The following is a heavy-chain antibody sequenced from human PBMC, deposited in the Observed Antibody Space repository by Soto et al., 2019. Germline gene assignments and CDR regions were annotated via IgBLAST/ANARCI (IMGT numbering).Heavy chain of an antibody. CDR1: GGSFSGYY. CDR2: INHSGSS. J-gene: IGHJ4*02. V-gene: IGHV4-34*01. CDR3: ARVNAAANFDY. D-gene: IGHD6-13*01. Sequence: QVQLQQWGAGLLKPSETLSLTRAVYGGSFSGYYWSWIRQPPGKGLEWIGEINHSGSSHYTPSLKSRVTISVDTSKNQFSLRLRSVTAADTGLYYCARVNAAANFDYWGQGTLVTVSS.